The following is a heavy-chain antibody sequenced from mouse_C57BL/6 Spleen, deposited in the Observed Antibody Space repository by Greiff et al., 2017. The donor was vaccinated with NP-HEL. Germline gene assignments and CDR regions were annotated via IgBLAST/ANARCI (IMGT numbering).Heavy chain of an antibody. V-gene: IGHV2-6-1*01. CDR1: GFSLTSYG. Sequence: VKLVESGPGLVAPSQCLSITCTVSGFSLTSYGVHWVRQPPGKGLEWLVVIWSDGSTTYNSAIKSRLSISKDNSKSQVFLKMNSHQTDDTAMYYCARQRITTVDYAMDYWGRGTSVTVSS. CDR3: ARQRITTVDYAMDY. CDR2: IWSDGST. J-gene: IGHJ4*01. D-gene: IGHD1-1*01.